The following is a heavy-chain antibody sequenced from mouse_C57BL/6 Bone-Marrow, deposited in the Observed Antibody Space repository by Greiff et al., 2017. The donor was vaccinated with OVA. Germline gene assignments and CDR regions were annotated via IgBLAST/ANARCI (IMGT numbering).Heavy chain of an antibody. CDR1: GYTFTSYW. D-gene: IGHD2-4*01. CDR2: IDPSDSYT. Sequence: QVQLQQPGAELVMPGASVKLSCKASGYTFTSYWMQWVKQRPGQGLEWIGEIDPSDSYTNYNQKFKGKATLTVDTSSSTAYMQLSSLTSEDSAVYYCAREGVRLRTAYFDYWGQGTTLTVSS. J-gene: IGHJ2*01. V-gene: IGHV1-50*01. CDR3: AREGVRLRTAYFDY.